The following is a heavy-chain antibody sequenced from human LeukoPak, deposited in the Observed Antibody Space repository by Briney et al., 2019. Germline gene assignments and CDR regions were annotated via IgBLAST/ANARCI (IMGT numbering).Heavy chain of an antibody. V-gene: IGHV3-33*01. CDR2: IWYDGSNK. CDR3: ARDARIQLWFNFDY. CDR1: GFTSSSYG. D-gene: IGHD5-18*01. Sequence: GRSLRLSCAASGFTSSSYGMHWVRQAPGKGLEWVAVIWYDGSNKYYADSVKGRFTISRDNSKNTLYLQMNSLRAEDTAVYYCARDARIQLWFNFDYWGQGTLVTVSS. J-gene: IGHJ4*02.